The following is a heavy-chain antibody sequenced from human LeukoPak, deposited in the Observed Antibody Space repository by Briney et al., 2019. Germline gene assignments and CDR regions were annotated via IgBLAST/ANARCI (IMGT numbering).Heavy chain of an antibody. D-gene: IGHD3-10*01. J-gene: IGHJ3*02. CDR3: ARDGRRKWFGITHDAFDI. CDR1: GDSVSSNSAA. V-gene: IGHV6-1*01. CDR2: TYYRSKWYN. Sequence: ASQTLSLTCAISGDSVSSNSAAWNWIRQSPSRGLEWLGRTYYRSKWYNDYAVSVKGRITINPDTSKNQFYLQLNSVTPEDTAVYYCARDGRRKWFGITHDAFDIWGQGTMVTVSS.